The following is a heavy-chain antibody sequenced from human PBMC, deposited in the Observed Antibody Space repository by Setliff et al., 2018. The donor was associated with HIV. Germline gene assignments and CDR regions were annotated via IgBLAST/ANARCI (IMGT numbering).Heavy chain of an antibody. Sequence: SLRLSCAASGFIFSTFPMHWVRQAPGKGLEWVAVMSGDANSQYYADSVRGRFTISRDNSKNTVYLQMNSLKTEDTAVYYCTTYPNANIRYSGRGTLVTVPQ. CDR3: TTYPNANIRY. D-gene: IGHD4-4*01. CDR1: GFIFSTFP. J-gene: IGHJ4*02. CDR2: MSGDANSQ. V-gene: IGHV3-30*07.